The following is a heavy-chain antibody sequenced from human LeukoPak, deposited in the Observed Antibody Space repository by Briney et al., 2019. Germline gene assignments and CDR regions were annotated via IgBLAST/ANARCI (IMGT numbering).Heavy chain of an antibody. V-gene: IGHV1-2*04. Sequence: ASVKVSCKASGGTFSSYAISWVRQAPGQGLEWMGWINPNSGGTNYAQKFQGWVTMTRDTSISTAYMELSRLRSDDTAVYYCARSLGWSDWFDPWGQGTLVTVSS. J-gene: IGHJ5*02. CDR2: INPNSGGT. CDR1: GGTFSSYA. CDR3: ARSLGWSDWFDP. D-gene: IGHD3-16*01.